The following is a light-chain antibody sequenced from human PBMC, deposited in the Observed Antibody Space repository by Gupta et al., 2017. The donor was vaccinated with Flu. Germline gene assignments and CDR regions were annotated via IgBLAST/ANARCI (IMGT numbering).Light chain of an antibody. J-gene: IGKJ4*01. CDR1: QSLLYNSNNKNY. Sequence: SLGERATINCKSSQSLLYNSNNKNYLAWYQKKPGQPPKVLIYWASTRESGVPDRFSGSGSGTDFTLTISSLQAEDVAVYYCQHHDTTSITFGGGTKVEIK. CDR3: QHHDTTSIT. CDR2: WAS. V-gene: IGKV4-1*01.